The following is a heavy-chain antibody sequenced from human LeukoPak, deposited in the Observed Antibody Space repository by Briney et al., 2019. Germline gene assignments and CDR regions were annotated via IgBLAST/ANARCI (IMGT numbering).Heavy chain of an antibody. CDR3: TKRVKYGGTWDHFAD. V-gene: IGHV3-30*18. CDR2: IADDGGVK. J-gene: IGHJ4*02. CDR1: GITFSRHG. Sequence: GGSLRLSCVASGITFSRHGMDWVRQAPGKGLEWVAVIADDGGVKQYADSVKGRFTISRDNSKSTLILQMNSLRVEDTALYYCTKRVKYGGTWDHFADWGQGTLVTVSS. D-gene: IGHD1-26*01.